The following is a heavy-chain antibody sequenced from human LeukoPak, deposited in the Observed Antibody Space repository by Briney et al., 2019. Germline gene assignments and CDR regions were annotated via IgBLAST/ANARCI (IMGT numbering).Heavy chain of an antibody. D-gene: IGHD3-22*01. Sequence: PGGSLRLSCAASGFTFSSYAMSWVRQAPGKGLEWVAVISYDGSNKYYADSVKGRFTISRDNSKNTLYLQMNSLRAEDTAVYYCARAGRGWETAYYDSSGEPGYWGQGTLVTVSS. CDR2: ISYDGSNK. V-gene: IGHV3-30-3*01. J-gene: IGHJ4*02. CDR3: ARAGRGWETAYYDSSGEPGY. CDR1: GFTFSSYA.